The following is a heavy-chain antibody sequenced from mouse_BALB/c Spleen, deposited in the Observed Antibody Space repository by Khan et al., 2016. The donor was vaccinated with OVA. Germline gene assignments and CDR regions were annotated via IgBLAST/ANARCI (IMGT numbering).Heavy chain of an antibody. CDR1: GISITSGNYR. Sequence: EVKLLESGPGLVKPSQTVSLTCTVTGISITSGNYRWSWIRQFPGNKLEWIGNIYYSGTVTYNPSLTSRTTIPSDTSKNQFFLEMNSLTAEDTATYYCARDYGSLYWFFDVWGAGTTVTVSS. CDR2: IYYSGTV. J-gene: IGHJ1*01. CDR3: ARDYGSLYWFFDV. V-gene: IGHV3-5*02. D-gene: IGHD1-1*01.